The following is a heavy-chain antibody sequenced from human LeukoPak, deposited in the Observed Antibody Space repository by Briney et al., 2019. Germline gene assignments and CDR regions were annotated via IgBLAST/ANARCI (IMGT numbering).Heavy chain of an antibody. CDR1: GFSFSGSA. V-gene: IGHV3-30*04. J-gene: IGHJ4*02. D-gene: IGHD6-19*01. CDR3: AKDLSSSGGGY. CDR2: ISYDGSNK. Sequence: PGGSLKLSCAASGFSFSGSAMHWVRQAPGKGLEWVAVISYDGSNKYYADSVKGRFTISRDNSKNTLYLQMNGLRAEDTAVYYCAKDLSSSGGGYWGQGTLVTVSS.